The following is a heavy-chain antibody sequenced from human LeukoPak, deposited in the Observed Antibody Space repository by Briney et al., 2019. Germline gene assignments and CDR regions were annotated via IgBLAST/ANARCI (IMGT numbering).Heavy chain of an antibody. CDR2: ISYDGSNK. Sequence: PGGSLRLSCAASGFTFSSYGMHWVRQAPGKGLEWVAVISYDGSNKYYADSVKGRFTISRDNSKNTLYLQMNSLRAEDTAVYYCAKDGTASGYFDLWGRGTLVTVSS. J-gene: IGHJ2*01. CDR1: GFTFSSYG. CDR3: AKDGTASGYFDL. V-gene: IGHV3-30*18. D-gene: IGHD1-26*01.